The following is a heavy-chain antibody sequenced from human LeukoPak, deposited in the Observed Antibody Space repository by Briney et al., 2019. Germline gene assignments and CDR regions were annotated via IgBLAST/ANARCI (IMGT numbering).Heavy chain of an antibody. J-gene: IGHJ4*02. CDR1: GFTFTTYG. CDR2: ISFDGSEK. V-gene: IGHV3-30*18. Sequence: PGRSLRLSCAASGFTFTTYGMHWVRQAPGKGLEWVALISFDGSEKYYAESVKGRFTISRDNSKNTLYLQMNSLRAEDTAVYYCAKGSSSSWDHFDYWGQGTLVTVSS. CDR3: AKGSSSSWDHFDY. D-gene: IGHD6-13*01.